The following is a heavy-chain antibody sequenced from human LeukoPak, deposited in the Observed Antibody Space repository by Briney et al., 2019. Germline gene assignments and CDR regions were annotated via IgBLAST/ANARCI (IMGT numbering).Heavy chain of an antibody. CDR1: GFTFSSYA. V-gene: IGHV3-23*01. CDR2: ISGSGGST. J-gene: IGHJ4*02. D-gene: IGHD3-3*01. Sequence: GGSLRLSCAASGFTFSSYAMSWVRQAPGKGLEWVSAISGSGGSTYYAVSAKGRFTISRDNSKNTLYLQMNSLRAEDTAVYYCAKVITYYDFWSGFYYFDYWGQGTLVTVSS. CDR3: AKVITYYDFWSGFYYFDY.